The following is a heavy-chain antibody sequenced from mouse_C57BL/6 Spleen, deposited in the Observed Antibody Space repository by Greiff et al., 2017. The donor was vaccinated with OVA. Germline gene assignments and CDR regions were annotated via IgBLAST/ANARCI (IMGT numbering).Heavy chain of an antibody. Sequence: VQLKESGPGMVKPSQSLSLTCTVTGYSITSGYDWHWIRHFPGNKLEWMGYISYSGSTNYNPSLKSRISITHDTSKNHFFLKLNSVTTEDTATYYCARADGSSWYCDVWGTGTTVTVSS. CDR2: ISYSGST. V-gene: IGHV3-1*01. J-gene: IGHJ1*03. CDR3: ARADGSSWYCDV. D-gene: IGHD1-1*01. CDR1: GYSITSGYD.